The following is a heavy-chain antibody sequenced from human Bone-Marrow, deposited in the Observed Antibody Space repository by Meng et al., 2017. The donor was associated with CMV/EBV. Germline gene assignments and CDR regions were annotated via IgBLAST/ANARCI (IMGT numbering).Heavy chain of an antibody. V-gene: IGHV4-39*07. CDR2: IYYSGRA. Sequence: LTFIVSVGSIDRSIYYWGWIRQPPGKGLEWIGTIYYSGRAYYNPSLKSRVTMSIDMSKNQFSLKLSSVVAADTAVYYCASLHPSFDSWGQGMLVTVSS. CDR1: VGSIDRSIYY. CDR3: ASLHPSFDS. J-gene: IGHJ4*02.